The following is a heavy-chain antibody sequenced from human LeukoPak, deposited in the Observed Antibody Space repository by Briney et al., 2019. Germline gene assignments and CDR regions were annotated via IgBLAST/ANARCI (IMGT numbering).Heavy chain of an antibody. CDR1: GFTFSSYW. J-gene: IGHJ3*02. CDR2: IKQDGSEK. CDR3: ASTYVVVTAVHDAFHI. Sequence: GGSLRLSCAASGFTFSSYWMSWVRQAPGKGLEWVANIKQDGSEKYYVDSVKGRFTISRDNAKNSLFLQMNSLRAEDTAVYYCASTYVVVTAVHDAFHIWGQGAMVTVSS. V-gene: IGHV3-7*01. D-gene: IGHD2-21*02.